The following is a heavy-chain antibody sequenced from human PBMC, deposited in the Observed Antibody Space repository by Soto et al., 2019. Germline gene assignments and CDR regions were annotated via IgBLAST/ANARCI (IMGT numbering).Heavy chain of an antibody. CDR1: GFTFSDHY. CDR3: ACEVQADAFDI. J-gene: IGHJ3*02. V-gene: IGHV3-72*01. Sequence: GGSLRLSCAASGFTFSDHYMDWVRQAPGKGLEWVGRTRNKANSYTTEYAASVEGRFTISRDDSKNSLYLQMNSLKTEDTAVYYCACEVQADAFDIWGQGTMVTVSS. D-gene: IGHD1-1*01. CDR2: TRNKANSYTT.